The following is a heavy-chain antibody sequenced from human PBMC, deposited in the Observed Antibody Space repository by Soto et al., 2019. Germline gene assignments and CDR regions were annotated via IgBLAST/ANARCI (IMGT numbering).Heavy chain of an antibody. CDR1: GYTITGLS. J-gene: IGHJ4*02. D-gene: IGHD1-26*01. V-gene: IGHV1-24*01. Sequence: ASVKVSCKVSGYTITGLSMHWVRQAPGKGLERMGGFDPEDGETIYAQKLQGRVTMTEDTSTDTAYMELSSLRSDDTALYYCAKVYSGSQGPFDYWGKGTLNTVSS. CDR3: AKVYSGSQGPFDY. CDR2: FDPEDGET.